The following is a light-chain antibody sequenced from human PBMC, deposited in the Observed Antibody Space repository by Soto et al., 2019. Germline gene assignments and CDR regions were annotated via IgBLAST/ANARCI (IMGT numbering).Light chain of an antibody. CDR2: EVS. V-gene: IGLV2-8*01. J-gene: IGLJ2*01. CDR1: SSDVGGYNY. Sequence: QSALTQPPSASGSPGQSVTISCTGTSSDVGGYNYVSWYQQHPGKAPKLMIYEVSKRPSGVPDRFSGSKSGNTASLTVSGLQAEDEADYYCSSYAGSTVVFGGGTQLIVL. CDR3: SSYAGSTVV.